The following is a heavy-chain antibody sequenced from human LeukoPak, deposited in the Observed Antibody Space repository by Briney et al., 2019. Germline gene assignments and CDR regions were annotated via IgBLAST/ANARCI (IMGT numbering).Heavy chain of an antibody. D-gene: IGHD2-2*01. CDR1: GFTFSSYA. V-gene: IGHV3-30-3*01. Sequence: PGGSLRLSCAASGFTFSSYAMHWVRQAPGKGLEWVAVISYDGSNKYYADSVKGRFTISRDNAKNSLYLQMNSLRAEDTAVYYCARGKYCSSTSCYDYYYYYGMDVWGQGTTVTVSS. J-gene: IGHJ6*02. CDR2: ISYDGSNK. CDR3: ARGKYCSSTSCYDYYYYYGMDV.